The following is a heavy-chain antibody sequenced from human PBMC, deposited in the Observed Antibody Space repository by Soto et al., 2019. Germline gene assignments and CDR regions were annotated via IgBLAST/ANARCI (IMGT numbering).Heavy chain of an antibody. CDR2: ISAYNGNT. V-gene: IGHV1-18*01. D-gene: IGHD4-17*01. CDR1: GYTFTSYC. Sequence: VASVKVSCKASGYTFTSYCISWVRQAPGQGLEWMGWISAYNGNTNYAQKLQGRVTMTTGTSTSTAYMELRSLRSDDTAVYYCARYNGDYVPTNYYYYGMDVWGQGTTVTVSS. J-gene: IGHJ6*02. CDR3: ARYNGDYVPTNYYYYGMDV.